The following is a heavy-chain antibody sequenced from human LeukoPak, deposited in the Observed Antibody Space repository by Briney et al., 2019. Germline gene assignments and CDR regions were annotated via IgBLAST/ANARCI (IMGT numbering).Heavy chain of an antibody. CDR2: IYYSGST. Sequence: SETLSLTCTVSGGSISSSSYYWGWIRQPPGKWLEWIGSIYYSGSTYYNPSLKSRVTISVDTSKNQFSLKLSSVTAADAAVYYCARSPVWFGELLFDYWGQGTLVTVSS. V-gene: IGHV4-39*01. J-gene: IGHJ4*02. CDR1: GGSISSSSYY. D-gene: IGHD3-10*01. CDR3: ARSPVWFGELLFDY.